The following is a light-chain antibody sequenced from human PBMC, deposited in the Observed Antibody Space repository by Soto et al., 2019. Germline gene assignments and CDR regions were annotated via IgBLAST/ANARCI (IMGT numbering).Light chain of an antibody. CDR1: QSVSSSY. Sequence: EIVLTQSPGTLSLSPGERATLSCRASQSVSSSYLACYQQKPGKAPRLLIYAASSRATGIPDRFSGSGSGTDFTLTISRLETEDFAVYYCQQYGSSPITFGQGTRLEIK. V-gene: IGKV3-20*01. CDR3: QQYGSSPIT. CDR2: AAS. J-gene: IGKJ5*01.